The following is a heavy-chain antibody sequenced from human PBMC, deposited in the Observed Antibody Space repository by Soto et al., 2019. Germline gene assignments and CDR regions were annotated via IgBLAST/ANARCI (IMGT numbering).Heavy chain of an antibody. J-gene: IGHJ4*01. CDR1: GFTLRTYT. Sequence: GGSLRLSCAASGFTLRTYTMNWVRQAPGRGLEWVSSISISSSDRYYADSVRGRFTISRDNAKNALYLQMNSLRADDTAVYFCVRGMNPLFGGQGTLVTVSS. CDR2: ISISSSDR. V-gene: IGHV3-21*06. CDR3: VRGMNPLF.